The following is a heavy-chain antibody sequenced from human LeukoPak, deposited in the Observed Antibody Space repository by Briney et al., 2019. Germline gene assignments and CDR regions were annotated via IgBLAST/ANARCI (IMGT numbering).Heavy chain of an antibody. D-gene: IGHD3-22*01. J-gene: IGHJ4*02. Sequence: ASGKVSCTASGYTFTSYGISWVRQAPGQGLEWMGWISAYNGNTNYAQKLQCRVTMTTDTSTSTAYMELRSLRSDDTAVYYCARDQGYYDISGYCDYWGQGTLVTVSS. V-gene: IGHV1-18*01. CDR2: ISAYNGNT. CDR3: ARDQGYYDISGYCDY. CDR1: GYTFTSYG.